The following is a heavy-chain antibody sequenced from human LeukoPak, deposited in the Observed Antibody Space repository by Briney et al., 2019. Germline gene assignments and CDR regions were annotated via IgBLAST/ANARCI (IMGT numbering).Heavy chain of an antibody. Sequence: KPSETLSLTCTVFGGSISGYYWSWIRQPAGKGLEWIGRIYTSGSTNYNPSLKSRVTMSVDTSKNQFTLKLSSVTAADTAVYYCAREVQPGVAYFGNYWFDPWGQGTLVTVSS. D-gene: IGHD1-1*01. V-gene: IGHV4-4*07. CDR1: GGSISGYY. CDR2: IYTSGST. CDR3: AREVQPGVAYFGNYWFDP. J-gene: IGHJ5*02.